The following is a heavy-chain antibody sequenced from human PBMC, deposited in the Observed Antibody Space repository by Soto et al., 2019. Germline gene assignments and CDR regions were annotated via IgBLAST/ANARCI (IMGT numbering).Heavy chain of an antibody. J-gene: IGHJ4*02. Sequence: SETLSLTCAVSSGSISSSNWWSWVRQPPGKGLEWIGENYHSGSTNYNPSLKSRVTISVDKSKNQFSLKLSSVTAADTAVYYCARERTDYGDHNDNYYFDYWGQGTLVTVSS. CDR2: NYHSGST. CDR3: ARERTDYGDHNDNYYFDY. CDR1: SGSISSSNW. V-gene: IGHV4-4*02. D-gene: IGHD4-17*01.